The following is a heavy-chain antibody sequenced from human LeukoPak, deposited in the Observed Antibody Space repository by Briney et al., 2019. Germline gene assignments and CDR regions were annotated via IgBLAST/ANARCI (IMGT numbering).Heavy chain of an antibody. CDR1: GGSIRRGGYY. CDR3: ARGYDTVIGDY. V-gene: IGHV4-30-2*01. J-gene: IGHJ4*02. D-gene: IGHD2-21*01. CDR2: IHHSGST. Sequence: SETLSLTCTVSGGSIRRGGYYWSWIRQPPGKGLEWIGYIHHSGSTYYNPSLKSRVTISVDRSKNQFSLKLSSVTAADTAVYYCARGYDTVIGDYWGQGTLVTVSS.